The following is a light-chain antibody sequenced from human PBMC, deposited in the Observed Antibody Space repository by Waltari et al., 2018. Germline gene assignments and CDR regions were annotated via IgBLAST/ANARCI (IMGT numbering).Light chain of an antibody. CDR1: HLGSNW. Sequence: SFELTQPSSVSVSPGQTASIACSGDHLGSNWTSWYQQKAGQSPVLVIYADSVRPSGVPGRFSAARSGDTVTLNISGTQDLDEADYYCQTWDSNIFVFGPGTKVTVL. J-gene: IGLJ1*01. CDR2: ADS. V-gene: IGLV3-1*01. CDR3: QTWDSNIFV.